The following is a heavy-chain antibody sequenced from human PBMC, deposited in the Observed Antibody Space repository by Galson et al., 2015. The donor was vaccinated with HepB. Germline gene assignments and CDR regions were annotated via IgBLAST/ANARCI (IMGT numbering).Heavy chain of an antibody. Sequence: SLRLSCAASGFTFSSYAMHWVRQAPGKGLEWVAVISYDGSNKYYADSVKGRFTISRDNSKNTLYLQMNSLRAEDTAVYYCARDRGLLWFGELSGYFDYWGQGTLVTVSS. CDR2: ISYDGSNK. J-gene: IGHJ4*02. D-gene: IGHD3-10*01. CDR3: ARDRGLLWFGELSGYFDY. V-gene: IGHV3-30*04. CDR1: GFTFSSYA.